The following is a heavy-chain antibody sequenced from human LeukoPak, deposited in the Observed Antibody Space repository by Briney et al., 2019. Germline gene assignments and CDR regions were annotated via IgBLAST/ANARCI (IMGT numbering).Heavy chain of an antibody. D-gene: IGHD3-3*01. CDR3: ASLRPALRFLEWLYGMDV. J-gene: IGHJ6*02. Sequence: SQTLSLTCAVSGGSISSGGYSWSWIRQPPGKGLEWIGYIYHSGSTNYNPSLKSRVTISVDTSKSQFSLKLSSVTAADTAVYYCASLRPALRFLEWLYGMDVWGQGTTVTVSS. CDR1: GGSISSGGYS. CDR2: IYHSGST. V-gene: IGHV4-30-2*01.